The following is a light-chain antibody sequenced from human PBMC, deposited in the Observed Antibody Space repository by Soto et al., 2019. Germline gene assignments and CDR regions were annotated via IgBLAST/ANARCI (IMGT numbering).Light chain of an antibody. V-gene: IGKV1-39*01. Sequence: DIQMTQSPSSLSAAVGDRVTITCRASHTISNYLDWYQQKPGIAPKLLIYGASSLQGGVPSRFSGSESGTDFTLTISSLQPEDFATYYCQQTYSTAITFGQGTRLAIK. CDR3: QQTYSTAIT. CDR2: GAS. J-gene: IGKJ5*01. CDR1: HTISNY.